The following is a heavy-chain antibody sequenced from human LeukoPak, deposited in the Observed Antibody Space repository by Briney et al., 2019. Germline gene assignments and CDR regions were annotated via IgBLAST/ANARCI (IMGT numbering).Heavy chain of an antibody. CDR3: ARAKVSDY. Sequence: PGGSLRLSCAASGFIFSNYWMSWVRQAPGEGLEWVANIKQDGSEKFYVDSVKGRFTISRDNAKNSLYLQMNSLRAEDTAVYYRARAKVSDYWGQGTLVTVSS. V-gene: IGHV3-7*01. CDR1: GFIFSNYW. D-gene: IGHD1-14*01. CDR2: IKQDGSEK. J-gene: IGHJ4*02.